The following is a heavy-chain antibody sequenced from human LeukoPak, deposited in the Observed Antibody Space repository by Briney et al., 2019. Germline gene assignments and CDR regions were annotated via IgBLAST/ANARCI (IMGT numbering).Heavy chain of an antibody. Sequence: ASVKVSCKASGYTFTSYYMHWVRQAPGQGLEWMGIINPSGGSTSYAQKFQGRVTMTRDTSTSTVYMELSSLRSEDTAVYYCARDAYGDYVSYYYYGMDVWGQGTTVTVSS. CDR1: GYTFTSYY. CDR3: ARDAYGDYVSYYYYGMDV. J-gene: IGHJ6*02. V-gene: IGHV1-46*01. CDR2: INPSGGST. D-gene: IGHD4-17*01.